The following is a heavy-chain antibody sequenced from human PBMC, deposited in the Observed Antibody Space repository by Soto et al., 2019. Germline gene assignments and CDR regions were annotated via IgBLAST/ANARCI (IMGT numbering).Heavy chain of an antibody. Sequence: QVQLVESGGGVVQPGRSLRLSCAASGFTFSSYGMHWVRQAPGKGLEWVAVISYDGSNKYYADSVKGRFTISRDNSKNTLYLQMTSLRAEDTAVYYCAKIGYRSGWLPFGYWGQGTLVTVSS. CDR3: AKIGYRSGWLPFGY. D-gene: IGHD6-19*01. J-gene: IGHJ4*02. CDR2: ISYDGSNK. V-gene: IGHV3-30*18. CDR1: GFTFSSYG.